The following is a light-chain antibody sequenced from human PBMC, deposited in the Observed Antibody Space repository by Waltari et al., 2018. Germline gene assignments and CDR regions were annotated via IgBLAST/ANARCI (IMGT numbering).Light chain of an antibody. CDR2: GTS. CDR3: QQRSRWPMYT. CDR1: ERISSQ. Sequence: EIVLTQSPATLSLSPGDRATLSRRGSERISSQLAWYQQKPGQAPRILIYGTSNRAAGIPARFSGSGSGTDFSLTISSLEPEDFVVYYCQQRSRWPMYTFGQGTKLEIK. J-gene: IGKJ2*01. V-gene: IGKV3-11*01.